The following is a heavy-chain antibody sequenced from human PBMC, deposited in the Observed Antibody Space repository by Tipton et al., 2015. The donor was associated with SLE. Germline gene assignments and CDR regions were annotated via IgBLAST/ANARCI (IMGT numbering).Heavy chain of an antibody. J-gene: IGHJ3*02. CDR2: ISYSGST. D-gene: IGHD3-3*02. Sequence: TLSLTCAVSGGSISTSNWWSWIRQPPGKGLEWIGYISYSGSTYYNPSLKSRVTISVDTSKNQFSLNLSSVTAADTAVYYCARRNRIFGVVTAFDIWGQGTMVTVSS. CDR1: GGSISTSNW. CDR3: ARRNRIFGVVTAFDI. V-gene: IGHV4-4*02.